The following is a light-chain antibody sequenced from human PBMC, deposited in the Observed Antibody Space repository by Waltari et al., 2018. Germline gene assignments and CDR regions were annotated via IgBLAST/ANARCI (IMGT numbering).Light chain of an antibody. Sequence: DIQKTTSPPSPSASVGDRVTITCRASENVNNYLNWYQQKPGKAPKLLIYDASTLQSGVPSRFSGSGSGTDYTFTISSLQSEDVATYYCQHNYGSPYSFGQGTKVEIK. J-gene: IGKJ2*03. V-gene: IGKV1-39*01. CDR2: DAS. CDR1: ENVNNY. CDR3: QHNYGSPYS.